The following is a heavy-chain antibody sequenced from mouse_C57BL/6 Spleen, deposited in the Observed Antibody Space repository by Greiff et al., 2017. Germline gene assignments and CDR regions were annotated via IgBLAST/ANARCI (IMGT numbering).Heavy chain of an antibody. V-gene: IGHV1-42*01. D-gene: IGHD1-1*01. CDR1: GYSFTGYY. Sequence: VQLQQSGPELVKPGASVKISCKASGYSFTGYYMNWVKQSPEKSLEWIGEINPSTGGTTYNQKFKAKATLTVDKSSSTAYMQLNSLTSEDSAVYYCARGDYYGSPFAYWGQGTLVTVSA. J-gene: IGHJ3*01. CDR3: ARGDYYGSPFAY. CDR2: INPSTGGT.